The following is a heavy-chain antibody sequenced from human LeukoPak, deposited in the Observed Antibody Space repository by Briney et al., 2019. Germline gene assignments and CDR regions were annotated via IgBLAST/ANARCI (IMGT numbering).Heavy chain of an antibody. CDR3: ATLWWSRGYYFDY. Sequence: GASVKVPCKASGGTFSSYAISWVRQAPGQGLEWMGRIIPILGIANYAQKLQGRVTITADKSTSTAYIELSSLRSEDTAVYYCATLWWSRGYYFDYWGQGTLVTVSS. D-gene: IGHD2-15*01. CDR1: GGTFSSYA. CDR2: IIPILGIA. V-gene: IGHV1-69*04. J-gene: IGHJ4*02.